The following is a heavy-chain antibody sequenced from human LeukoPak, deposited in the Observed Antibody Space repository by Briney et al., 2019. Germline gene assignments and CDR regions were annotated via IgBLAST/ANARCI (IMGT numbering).Heavy chain of an antibody. CDR2: VYYSGSA. CDR3: ARGPYASDAGY. V-gene: IGHV4-59*12. CDR1: GGSIRSYY. J-gene: IGHJ4*02. D-gene: IGHD2-2*01. Sequence: SETLSLTCTVSGGSIRSYYWSWIRQPPGKGLEWIGYVYYSGSANYNPSLKSRVTISVDSSKDQFSLKLSSVTAADTAVYYCARGPYASDAGYWGQGTLVTVSS.